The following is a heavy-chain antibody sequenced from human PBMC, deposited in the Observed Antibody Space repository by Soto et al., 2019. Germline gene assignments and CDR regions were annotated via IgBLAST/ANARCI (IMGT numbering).Heavy chain of an antibody. D-gene: IGHD5-12*01. J-gene: IGHJ5*02. CDR3: AGGPSGYDWHWFDP. V-gene: IGHV3-21*01. Sequence: PGGSLRLSCAASGFTFSSYSMNWVRQAPGKGLEWVSSISSSSSYIYYADSVKGRFTISRDNAKNSLYLQMNSLRAEDTAVYYCAGGPSGYDWHWFDPWGQGTLVTVSS. CDR2: ISSSSSYI. CDR1: GFTFSSYS.